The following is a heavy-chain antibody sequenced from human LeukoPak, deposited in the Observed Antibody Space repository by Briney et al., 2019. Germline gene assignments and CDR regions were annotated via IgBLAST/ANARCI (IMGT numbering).Heavy chain of an antibody. CDR3: ARDLGAIAETGRFDY. J-gene: IGHJ4*02. CDR2: IYHSGST. CDR1: GGSISSSSYY. V-gene: IGHV4-39*07. Sequence: PSETLSLTCAVSGGSISSSSYYWGWIRQPPGKGLEWIGSIYHSGSTYYNPSLKSRVTISVDTSKNQFSLKLSSVTAADTAVYYCARDLGAIAETGRFDYWGQGTLVTVSS. D-gene: IGHD6-13*01.